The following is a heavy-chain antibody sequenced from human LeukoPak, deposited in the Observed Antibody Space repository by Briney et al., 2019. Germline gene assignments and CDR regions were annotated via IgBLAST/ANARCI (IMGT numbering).Heavy chain of an antibody. CDR3: ASLNFAGIGVISTAPRRFDP. Sequence: GSLRLSCAASGFTFSDYYMSWIRQPPGKGLEWIGTIYYSGSTYYNPSLKSRVTISVDTSKNQFSLKLSFVTAADTAVYYCASLNFAGIGVISTAPRRFDPWGQGTLVTVSS. V-gene: IGHV4-38-2*01. D-gene: IGHD2/OR15-2a*01. CDR1: GFTFSDYY. CDR2: IYYSGST. J-gene: IGHJ5*02.